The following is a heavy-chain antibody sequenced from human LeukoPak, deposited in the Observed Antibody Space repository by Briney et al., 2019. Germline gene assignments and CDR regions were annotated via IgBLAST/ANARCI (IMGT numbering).Heavy chain of an antibody. Sequence: GGSLRLSCAASGFTFSSYAMHWVRQAPGKGLEWVALISYDGSNKYYADSVKGRFTISRDNSKNTLYLQMNSLRAEDTAVYSCARDLTKYYYYYGMDVWGQGTTVTVSS. J-gene: IGHJ6*02. CDR1: GFTFSSYA. CDR2: ISYDGSNK. D-gene: IGHD4-11*01. CDR3: ARDLTKYYYYYGMDV. V-gene: IGHV3-30-3*01.